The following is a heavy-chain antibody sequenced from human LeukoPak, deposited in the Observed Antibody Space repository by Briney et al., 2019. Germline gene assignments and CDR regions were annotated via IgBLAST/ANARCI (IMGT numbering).Heavy chain of an antibody. CDR2: LYYSGNI. V-gene: IGHV4-39*01. CDR3: ARGYDSSGYPFDY. CDR1: GGSISSSSYY. Sequence: SATLSLTCTVSGGSISSSSYYWGWIRQPPGKGLEWSGSLYYSGNIFYNPSLKSRVTISVDTSKNRFSLKLSSVTAADTAVYYCARGYDSSGYPFDYWGQGTLVTVSS. J-gene: IGHJ4*02. D-gene: IGHD3-22*01.